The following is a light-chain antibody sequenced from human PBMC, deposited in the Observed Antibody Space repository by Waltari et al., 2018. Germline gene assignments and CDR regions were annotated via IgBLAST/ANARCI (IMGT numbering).Light chain of an antibody. V-gene: IGLV2-14*03. J-gene: IGLJ3*02. CDR2: DVS. CDR1: SSDAGGYNY. Sequence: QSALTQPASVSGSPGQSITISCTGTSSDAGGYNYVSWYHQHPGKAPKLMIYDVSNRPSGVSNRFSGSKSGNTASLTISGLQAEDEADYYCSSYTSSSTLWVFGGGTKLTVL. CDR3: SSYTSSSTLWV.